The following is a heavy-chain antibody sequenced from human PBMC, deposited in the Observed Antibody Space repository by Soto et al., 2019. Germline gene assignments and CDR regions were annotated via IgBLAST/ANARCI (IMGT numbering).Heavy chain of an antibody. CDR1: GYTSSNYG. Sequence: ASVKVSCKASGYTSSNYGVSWVRQAPGQGLEWMGGILPVFGTTTYARNFQGRITITADKSTSTVYMELTSLRSDDTATYYCARDPDEVVGTDYHYYGMDVWDQGATVTVSS. J-gene: IGHJ6*02. CDR3: ARDPDEVVGTDYHYYGMDV. CDR2: ILPVFGTT. V-gene: IGHV1-69*06. D-gene: IGHD1-26*01.